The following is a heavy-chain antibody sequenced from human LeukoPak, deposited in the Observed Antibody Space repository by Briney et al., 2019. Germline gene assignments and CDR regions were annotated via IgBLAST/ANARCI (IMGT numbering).Heavy chain of an antibody. J-gene: IGHJ5*02. CDR3: TTDEGYCSGGSCYNWFDP. V-gene: IGHV3-15*01. CDR1: GFPFSNAW. D-gene: IGHD2-15*01. Sequence: GSLRLSCAASGFPFSNAWISWVRQPPGTGLEWVARIKSKLDGGTTDYAAPVKGRFTISRDYSKNTLYLQMNSLKTEDTAVYYCTTDEGYCSGGSCYNWFDPWGQGTLVTVSS. CDR2: IKSKLDGGTT.